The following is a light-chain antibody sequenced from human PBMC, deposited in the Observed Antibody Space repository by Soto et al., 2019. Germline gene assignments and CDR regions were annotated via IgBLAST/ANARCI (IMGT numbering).Light chain of an antibody. CDR2: GVS. Sequence: EIVLTQSPGILSLSXGPRATLSCRAILCLCATGIAWYEQKPGKXPKFXXXGVSSRATSIPDRFSGSGSGKDFTLTISRLEPEDFAVYHCKQYGSSPLITFGQGTRLEIK. CDR1: LCLCATG. V-gene: IGKV3-20*01. J-gene: IGKJ5*01. CDR3: KQYGSSPLIT.